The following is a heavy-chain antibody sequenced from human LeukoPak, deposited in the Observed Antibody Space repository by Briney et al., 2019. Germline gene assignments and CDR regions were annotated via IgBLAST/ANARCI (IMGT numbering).Heavy chain of an antibody. D-gene: IGHD1/OR15-1a*01. CDR2: INHSGST. CDR1: GGSFSGYY. Sequence: SETLSLTCAVYGGSFSGYYWSWIRQPPGKGLEWIGEINHSGSTNYNPSLKSRVTISVDTSKNQFSLKLSSVTAADTAVYYCASRLFMTIGNSAFDIWGQGTMVTVSS. V-gene: IGHV4-34*01. J-gene: IGHJ3*02. CDR3: ASRLFMTIGNSAFDI.